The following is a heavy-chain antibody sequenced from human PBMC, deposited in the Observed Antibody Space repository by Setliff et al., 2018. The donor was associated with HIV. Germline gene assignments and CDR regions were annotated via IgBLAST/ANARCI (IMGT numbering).Heavy chain of an antibody. CDR3: SRSRNLDY. Sequence: SVKVSCKASGDTLSIHPISWVRQAPGRGLDWMGGIIPILGIANYAQKFQGRVTITAVESTSTAYMELSSLRSEDTAMYYCSRSRNLDYWGQGTLVTVSS. CDR1: GDTLSIHP. J-gene: IGHJ4*02. D-gene: IGHD4-4*01. CDR2: IIPILGIA. V-gene: IGHV1-69*10.